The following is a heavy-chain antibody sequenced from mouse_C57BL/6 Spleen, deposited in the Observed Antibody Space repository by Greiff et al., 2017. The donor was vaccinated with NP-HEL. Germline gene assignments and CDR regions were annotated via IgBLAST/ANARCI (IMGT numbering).Heavy chain of an antibody. CDR3: ARDEGTTVVATEDY. Sequence: DVQLQESGPGLVKPSQSLSLTCSVTGYSITSGYYWNWIRQFPGNKLEWMGYISYDGSNNYNPSLKNRISITRDTSKNQFFLKLNSVTTEDTATYYCARDEGTTVVATEDYWGQGTSVTVSS. CDR1: GYSITSGYY. CDR2: ISYDGSN. V-gene: IGHV3-6*01. J-gene: IGHJ4*01. D-gene: IGHD1-1*01.